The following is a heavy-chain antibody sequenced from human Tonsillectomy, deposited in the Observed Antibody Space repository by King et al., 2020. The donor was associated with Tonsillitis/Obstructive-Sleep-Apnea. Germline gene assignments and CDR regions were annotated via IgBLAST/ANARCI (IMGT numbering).Heavy chain of an antibody. CDR2: INHSGST. CDR1: AGSFSGYY. Sequence: VQLPQWGAGLLKPSETLSLTCAVYAGSFSGYYWSWIRQPPGKGLEWIGEINHSGSTNYNPSLKSRVTISVDTSKNQFSLKLSSVTAADTSVYYCARGLGGDRDYNYYGMDVWGQGTTVTVSS. J-gene: IGHJ6*02. CDR3: ARGLGGDRDYNYYGMDV. V-gene: IGHV4-34*01. D-gene: IGHD2-21*01.